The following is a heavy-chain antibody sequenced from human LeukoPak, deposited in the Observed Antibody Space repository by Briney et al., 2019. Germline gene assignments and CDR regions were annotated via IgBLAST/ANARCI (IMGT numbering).Heavy chain of an antibody. D-gene: IGHD4-23*01. CDR3: ARVKTTVVTHDAFDI. Sequence: GGSLRLSCAASGFTFSSYSMNWVRQAPGKGLEWVPSISSSSSYIYYADSVKGRFTISRDNAKNSLYLQMNSLRAEDTAVYYCARVKTTVVTHDAFDIWGQGTMVTVSS. V-gene: IGHV3-21*01. CDR2: ISSSSSYI. J-gene: IGHJ3*02. CDR1: GFTFSSYS.